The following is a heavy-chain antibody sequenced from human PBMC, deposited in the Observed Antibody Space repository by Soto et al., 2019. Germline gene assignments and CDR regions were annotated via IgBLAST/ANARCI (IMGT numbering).Heavy chain of an antibody. CDR2: IKQDGSEK. V-gene: IGHV3-7*01. Sequence: VQLVESGGGLVQPGGSLRLSCAASGFTFSSYWMSWVRQAPGKGLEWVANIKQDGSEKYYVDSVKGRFTISRDNAKNSLYLQMNSLRAEDTAVYYCARDRPRVKYGSGSNYWGQGTLVTVSS. J-gene: IGHJ4*02. CDR1: GFTFSSYW. CDR3: ARDRPRVKYGSGSNY. D-gene: IGHD3-10*01.